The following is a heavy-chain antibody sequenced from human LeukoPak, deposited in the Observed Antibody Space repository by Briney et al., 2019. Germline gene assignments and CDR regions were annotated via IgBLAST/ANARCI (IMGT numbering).Heavy chain of an antibody. V-gene: IGHV4-34*01. J-gene: IGHJ5*02. CDR3: ATEWFDR. CDR1: GGSFSGYY. CDR2: INHSGST. Sequence: KTSETLSLTCAVYGGSFSGYYWSWIRQPPGKGLEWIGEINHSGSTNYNPSLKSRVTISVDTSKNQFSLKLSSVTAADTAVYYWATEWFDRWGQGTLVTVSS.